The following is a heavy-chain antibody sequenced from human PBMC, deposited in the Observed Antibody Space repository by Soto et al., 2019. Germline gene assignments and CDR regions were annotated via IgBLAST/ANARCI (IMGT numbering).Heavy chain of an antibody. V-gene: IGHV4-59*01. CDR2: IYYSGST. J-gene: IGHJ4*02. CDR1: GGSISSYY. D-gene: IGHD2-15*01. CDR3: ARELCSGGSCQIDY. Sequence: PSETLSLTCTVSGGSISSYYWSWIRQPPGKGLEWIGYIYYSGSTNYNPSLKSRVTISVDTSKNQFSLKLSSVTAADTAVYYCARELCSGGSCQIDYWGQGTLVTVSS.